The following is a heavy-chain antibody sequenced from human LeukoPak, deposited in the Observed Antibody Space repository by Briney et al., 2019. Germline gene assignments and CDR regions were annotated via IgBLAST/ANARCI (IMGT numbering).Heavy chain of an antibody. Sequence: GGSLRLSCAASGFTFSSYAMSWVRQAPGKGLGWVSLISSSGGSAYYADSVKGRFTISRDNSKNTLYLQMNSLRAEDTAVYYCAKSLFLGYCRSTSCYISSDYWGQGTLVTVSS. D-gene: IGHD2-2*02. CDR2: ISSSGGSA. J-gene: IGHJ4*02. CDR1: GFTFSSYA. V-gene: IGHV3-23*01. CDR3: AKSLFLGYCRSTSCYISSDY.